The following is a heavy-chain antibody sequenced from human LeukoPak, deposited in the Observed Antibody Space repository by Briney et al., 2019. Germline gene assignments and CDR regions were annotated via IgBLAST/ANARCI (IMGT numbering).Heavy chain of an antibody. CDR2: INPDGNKK. CDR1: GLTFSSSW. CDR3: ARDLAYSRLDY. V-gene: IGHV3-7*01. Sequence: PGGSLRLSCAVSGLTFSSSWMDWVRQAPGKGLEWVASINPDGNKKYSADSVKGRFTISRDNAENSLYLQMNSLRVEDTAFYYCARDLAYSRLDYWGQGMLVTVS. J-gene: IGHJ4*02. D-gene: IGHD5-18*01.